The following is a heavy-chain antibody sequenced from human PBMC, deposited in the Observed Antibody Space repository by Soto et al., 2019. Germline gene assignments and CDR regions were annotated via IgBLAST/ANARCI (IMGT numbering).Heavy chain of an antibody. CDR3: ARVVLLWFGELRYYGMDV. Sequence: PSETLSLTCAVHGGSFSGYYWSWIRQPQGKGLEWIGEINHSGSTNYNPSLKSRVTISVDTSKNQFSLKLSYVTAADTAVYYCARVVLLWFGELRYYGMDVWGQGTTVTVSS. CDR2: INHSGST. V-gene: IGHV4-34*01. J-gene: IGHJ6*02. D-gene: IGHD3-10*01. CDR1: GGSFSGYY.